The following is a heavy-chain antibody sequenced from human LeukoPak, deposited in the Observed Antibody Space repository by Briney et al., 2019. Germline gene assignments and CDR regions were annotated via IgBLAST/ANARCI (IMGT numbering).Heavy chain of an antibody. V-gene: IGHV1-46*01. CDR3: ARDNSMGDSAWWFDP. J-gene: IGHJ5*02. Sequence: ASVKVSCKASGYTFTHNFMHWVRQAPGQGLEWMGIINPSGDNTWYAQKFQGGVTTTRDMATSTDYMEVNSLRSEDTAVYYCARDNSMGDSAWWFDPWGQGTLVTVSS. CDR2: INPSGDNT. D-gene: IGHD5-12*01. CDR1: GYTFTHNF.